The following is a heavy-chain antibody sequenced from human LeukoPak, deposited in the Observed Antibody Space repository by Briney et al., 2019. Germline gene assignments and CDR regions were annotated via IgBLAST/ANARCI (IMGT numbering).Heavy chain of an antibody. D-gene: IGHD2-2*01. CDR1: GFTFRNYA. CDR2: ISSDGSET. J-gene: IGHJ5*01. V-gene: IGHV3-23*01. Sequence: PGGSLRLSCAASGFTFRNYAMSWVRQTPQKGLEWVSAISSDGSETYYSDSVNGRFTISRDNSRNTLFLQMNSLRVEDTAIYYCAKEPAERPQHNWFDRWGQGTQVTVSS. CDR3: AKEPAERPQHNWFDR.